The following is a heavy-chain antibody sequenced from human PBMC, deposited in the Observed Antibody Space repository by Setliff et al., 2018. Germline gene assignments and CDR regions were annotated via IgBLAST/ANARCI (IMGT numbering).Heavy chain of an antibody. CDR3: ARRWNFGPYGSGIHDGFDM. V-gene: IGHV4-34*01. CDR2: SNHGGST. CDR1: GESFSNNY. J-gene: IGHJ3*02. Sequence: SETLSLTCSVYGESFSNNYWSWIRQSPGRGLEWIGESNHGGSTSYNPSLKSRVTISVDTSKNQFSLKLNSVTAADTAVYYCARRWNFGPYGSGIHDGFDMWGQGTMVTVSS. D-gene: IGHD3-10*01.